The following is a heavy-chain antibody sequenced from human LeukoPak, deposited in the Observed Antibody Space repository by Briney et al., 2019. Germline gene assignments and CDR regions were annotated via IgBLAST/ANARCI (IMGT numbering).Heavy chain of an antibody. CDR1: GYTFTSYG. V-gene: IGHV1-18*01. Sequence: ASVKVSCKASGYTFTSYGISWLRQAPGQGLEWMGWISAYNGNTNYAQKPQGRVTMTTDTSTSTAYMELRSLRSDDTAVYYCARDGESGYPSWFDPWGQGTLVTVSS. CDR3: ARDGESGYPSWFDP. CDR2: ISAYNGNT. D-gene: IGHD3-22*01. J-gene: IGHJ5*02.